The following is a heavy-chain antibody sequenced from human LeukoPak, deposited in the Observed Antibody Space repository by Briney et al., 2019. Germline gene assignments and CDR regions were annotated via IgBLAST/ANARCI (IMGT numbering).Heavy chain of an antibody. J-gene: IGHJ6*03. V-gene: IGHV4-39*01. D-gene: IGHD2-2*01. CDR1: GGSISSSSYY. Sequence: SETLSLTCTVSGGSISSSSYYWGWIRQPPGKGLEWIGSIYYSGSTYYNPSLKSRVTIFVDTSKNQFSLKLSSVTAADTAVYYCARAVRVLWAGDYYYYYMDVWGKGTTVTISS. CDR3: ARAVRVLWAGDYYYYYMDV. CDR2: IYYSGST.